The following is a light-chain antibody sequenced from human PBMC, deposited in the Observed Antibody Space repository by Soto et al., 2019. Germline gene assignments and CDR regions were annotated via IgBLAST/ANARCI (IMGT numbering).Light chain of an antibody. CDR3: QQYGSSPPT. V-gene: IGKV3-20*01. J-gene: IGKJ1*01. CDR2: GTS. CDR1: QSVTNNY. Sequence: EIVLTQSPGTLSLSPGERATLSCRASQSVTNNYLAWYQRKPGQPPRLLIYGTSYRSTDIPRRFSGSGSGADFTRTITSLEPEDFAVYYCQQYGSSPPTFGQGSKVEIK.